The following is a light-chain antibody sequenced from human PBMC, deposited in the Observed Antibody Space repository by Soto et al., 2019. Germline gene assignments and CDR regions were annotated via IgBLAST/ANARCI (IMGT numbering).Light chain of an antibody. Sequence: DIVMTKSPDSLAVSLGEGATINCKSSQSVLYSSNNKNYLAWYQQKPGQPPRLLIYSASTRESGVPDRFSGSGSGTGFTLTISSLQAEDVAVYYCQQYFSTPLTFGGGTKVEIK. CDR2: SAS. CDR1: QSVLYSSNNKNY. CDR3: QQYFSTPLT. V-gene: IGKV4-1*01. J-gene: IGKJ4*01.